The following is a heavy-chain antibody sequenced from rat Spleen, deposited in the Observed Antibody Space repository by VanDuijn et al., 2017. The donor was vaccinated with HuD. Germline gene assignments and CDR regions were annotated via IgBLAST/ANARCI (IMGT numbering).Heavy chain of an antibody. CDR3: ARRGAGYWYFDF. Sequence: EVQLVESDGGLVQPGRSLKLSCAASGFTFSDYYMAWVRQAPTKGLEWVASISYNGRQTYYRDSVKGRFTISRDNTKSTLYLQMDSLRSEDTATYYCARRGAGYWYFDFWGPGTMVTVSS. D-gene: IGHD4-3*01. J-gene: IGHJ1*01. CDR2: ISYNGRQT. CDR1: GFTFSDYY. V-gene: IGHV5-7*01.